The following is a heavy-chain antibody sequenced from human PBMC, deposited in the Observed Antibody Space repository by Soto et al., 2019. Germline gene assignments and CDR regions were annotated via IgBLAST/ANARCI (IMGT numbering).Heavy chain of an antibody. J-gene: IGHJ4*02. CDR3: ARDCAGYSSGWYQRGGFDY. CDR2: IWYDGSNK. Sequence: QVQLVESGGGVVQPGRSLRLSCAASGFTFSSYGMHWVRQAPGKGLEWVAVIWYDGSNKYYADSVKGRFTTSRDNSKXXLXXQRNSRRAEDTAVYYCARDCAGYSSGWYQRGGFDYWGQGTLVTVSS. CDR1: GFTFSSYG. D-gene: IGHD6-19*01. V-gene: IGHV3-33*01.